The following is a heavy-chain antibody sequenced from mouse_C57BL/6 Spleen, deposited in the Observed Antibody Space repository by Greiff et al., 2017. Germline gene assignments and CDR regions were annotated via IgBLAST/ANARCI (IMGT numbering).Heavy chain of an antibody. CDR1: GYTFTDYY. CDR2: INPNNGGT. V-gene: IGHV1-26*01. D-gene: IGHD2-4*01. Sequence: EVQLQQSGPELVKPGASVKISCKASGYTFTDYYMNWVKQSHGKSLEWIGDINPNNGGTSYNQKFKGKATLTVDKSSSTAYMELRSLTSEDSAVYYCAVMGLRPFDYWGQGTTLTVSS. J-gene: IGHJ2*01. CDR3: AVMGLRPFDY.